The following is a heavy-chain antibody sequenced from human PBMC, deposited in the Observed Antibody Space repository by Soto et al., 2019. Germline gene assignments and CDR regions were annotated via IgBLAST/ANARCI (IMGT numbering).Heavy chain of an antibody. CDR2: ISSSSSTI. V-gene: IGHV3-48*01. CDR1: GFTFSTYS. D-gene: IGHD3-22*01. CDR3: ARARNSDSSGYDYGFSFDY. J-gene: IGHJ4*02. Sequence: PGGSLRLSCAASGFTFSTYSMNWFRQAPGKGLEWVSYISSSSSTIFYADSVKGRFTISRHNSKNTLYLQMNSLRAEDTAVYYCARARNSDSSGYDYGFSFDYWGQGTLVTVSS.